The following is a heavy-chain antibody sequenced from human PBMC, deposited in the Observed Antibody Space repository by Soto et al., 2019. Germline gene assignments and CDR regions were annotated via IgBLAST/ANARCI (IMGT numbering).Heavy chain of an antibody. J-gene: IGHJ4*02. CDR2: IWSDGSTK. CDR1: GFTFSNFG. V-gene: IGHV3-33*01. D-gene: IGHD2-15*01. Sequence: GGSLRLSCAASGFTFSNFGMHWVRQAPGKGLEWVTVIWSDGSTKYYSDSVKGRFTISRDNSENTLYLQMNSLRAEDTAVYYCVRDPPYCSSGTCYSVGFDFWGQGALVTVS. CDR3: VRDPPYCSSGTCYSVGFDF.